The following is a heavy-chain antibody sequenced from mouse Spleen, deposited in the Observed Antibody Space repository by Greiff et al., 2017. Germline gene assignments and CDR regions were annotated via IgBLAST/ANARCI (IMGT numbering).Heavy chain of an antibody. Sequence: QVQLQQSGPELVKPGASVKISCKASGYAFSSSWMNWVKQRPGKGLEWIGRIYPGDGDTNYNGKFKGKATLTADKSSSTAYMQLSSLTSEDSAVYFCARSRGYYSNYVFMDYWGQGTSVTVSS. V-gene: IGHV1-82*01. J-gene: IGHJ4*01. D-gene: IGHD2-5*01. CDR3: ARSRGYYSNYVFMDY. CDR2: IYPGDGDT. CDR1: GYAFSSSW.